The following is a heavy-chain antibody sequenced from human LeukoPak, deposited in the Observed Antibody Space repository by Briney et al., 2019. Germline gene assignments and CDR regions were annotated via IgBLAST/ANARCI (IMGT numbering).Heavy chain of an antibody. Sequence: SETLSLTCTVSGGSISSYYWSWIRQPPGKGLEWIGYIYYSGSTNYNPSLKSRVTISVDTSKNQFSLKLSSVTAADTAVYYCARDDLYGGNGFDIWGQGTMVTVSS. CDR2: IYYSGST. V-gene: IGHV4-59*01. D-gene: IGHD4-23*01. CDR3: ARDDLYGGNGFDI. J-gene: IGHJ3*02. CDR1: GGSISSYY.